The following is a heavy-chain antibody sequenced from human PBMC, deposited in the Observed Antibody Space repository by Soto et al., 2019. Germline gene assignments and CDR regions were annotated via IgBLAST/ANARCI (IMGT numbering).Heavy chain of an antibody. CDR2: ISAFNGNT. CDR1: GYTFTSYG. J-gene: IGHJ5*02. D-gene: IGHD3-22*01. V-gene: IGHV1-18*01. CDR3: ARCPQARGSGYYSAAFDP. Sequence: QVQLVQSGAEVKKPGASVKVSCKASGYTFTSYGISWVRQAPGQGLEWMGWISAFNGNTNYAQKLQGRVTMTTDTSTSTAYMELRSLRSDDTAVYYCARCPQARGSGYYSAAFDPWGQGTLVTVSS.